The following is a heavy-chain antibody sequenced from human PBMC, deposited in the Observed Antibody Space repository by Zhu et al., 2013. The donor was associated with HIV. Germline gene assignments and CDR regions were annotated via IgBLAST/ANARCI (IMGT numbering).Heavy chain of an antibody. CDR1: GFTFSRYE. D-gene: IGHD2-8*01. J-gene: IGHJ4*02. Sequence: EVQLVESGGGLVQPGGSLRLSCAASGFTFSRYEMNWVRQAPGKGLEWVSYISSSGSTIYYADSVRGRFTNSRDNAKNLLYLQMNSLRAEDTAVYYCARLPLIEKYYDYWGQGTLVTVSS. CDR2: ISSSGSTI. V-gene: IGHV3-48*03. CDR3: ARLPLIEKYYDY.